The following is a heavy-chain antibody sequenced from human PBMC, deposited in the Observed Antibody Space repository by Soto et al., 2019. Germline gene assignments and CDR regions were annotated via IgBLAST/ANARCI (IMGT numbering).Heavy chain of an antibody. CDR3: ARRVTGGGERFDP. D-gene: IGHD7-27*01. J-gene: IGHJ5*02. V-gene: IGHV4-39*01. Sequence: PSETLSLTCTVSGGSLSSGAYYWSWIRQPPGKGLEWIGSIYYSGSTYYNPSLKSRVTMSKDTSKNQFSLNLNSVTAADTAVYYCARRVTGGGERFDPWGQGTLVTVSS. CDR2: IYYSGST. CDR1: GGSLSSGAYY.